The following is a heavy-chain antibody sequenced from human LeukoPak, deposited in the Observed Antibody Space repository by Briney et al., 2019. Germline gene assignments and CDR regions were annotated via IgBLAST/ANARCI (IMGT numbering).Heavy chain of an antibody. CDR3: ARVSHYYDSSGYWVAGWFDP. Sequence: SETLSLTCTVSGGSISSYYWSWIRQPAGKGLEWIGRIYTSGSTNYNPSLKSRVTMSVDTSKNQFSLKLSSVTAADTAVYYCARVSHYYDSSGYWVAGWFDPWGQGTLVTVSS. CDR2: IYTSGST. J-gene: IGHJ5*02. CDR1: GGSISSYY. D-gene: IGHD3-22*01. V-gene: IGHV4-4*07.